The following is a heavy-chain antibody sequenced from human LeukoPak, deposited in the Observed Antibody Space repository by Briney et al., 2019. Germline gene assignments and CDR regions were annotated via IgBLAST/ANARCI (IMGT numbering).Heavy chain of an antibody. CDR1: GFTFDDYA. CDR2: ISGDGGST. D-gene: IGHD2-15*01. Sequence: GWSLRLSCAASGFTFDDYAMHWVRQAPGKGLEWVSLISGDGGSTYYADSVKGRFTISRDNSKNSLYLQMNSLRTEDSALYYCAKDVGPVVAATDDTSNWFDPWGQGTLVSVPS. V-gene: IGHV3-43*02. CDR3: AKDVGPVVAATDDTSNWFDP. J-gene: IGHJ5*02.